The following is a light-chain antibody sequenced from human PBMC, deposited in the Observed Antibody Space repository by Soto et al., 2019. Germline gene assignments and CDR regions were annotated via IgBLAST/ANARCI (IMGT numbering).Light chain of an antibody. CDR3: QQYGSSPIT. V-gene: IGKV3-20*01. Sequence: EIVLTQSPGTLSLSPGERATLSCRASQSVSSSHLAWYRQKHGQAPRLLIYGASSRATGIPDRFSGSGSGTDFTLTISRLEPEDFAVYYCQQYGSSPITFGQGTRLE. CDR2: GAS. J-gene: IGKJ5*01. CDR1: QSVSSSH.